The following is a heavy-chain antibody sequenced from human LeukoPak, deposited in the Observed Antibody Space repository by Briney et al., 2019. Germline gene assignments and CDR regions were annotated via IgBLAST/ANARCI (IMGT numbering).Heavy chain of an antibody. CDR2: IKHDGSEK. D-gene: IGHD2-15*01. J-gene: IGHJ5*02. CDR1: GFIFTNFF. Sequence: GGSLRLSCAASGFIFTNFFMSWVRQAPGKGLEWVASIKHDGSEKYYVDSVRGRFTISRDNTKNLLYLQMSSLRAEDTAVYYCAKGLPSDPWGQGTLVTVSS. V-gene: IGHV3-7*03. CDR3: AKGLPSDP.